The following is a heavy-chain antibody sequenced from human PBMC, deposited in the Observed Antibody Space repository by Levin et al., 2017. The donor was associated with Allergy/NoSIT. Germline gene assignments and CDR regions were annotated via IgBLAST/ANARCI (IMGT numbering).Heavy chain of an antibody. CDR3: ARGLLMNTVTTGAFDI. J-gene: IGHJ3*02. CDR2: ISFDGSNK. D-gene: IGHD4-17*01. CDR1: GFTFSSYA. Sequence: GESLKISCAASGFTFSSYAMHWVRQAPGKGLEWVAVISFDGSNKYYADSVKGRFTISRDTPKNMLFLQMNSLRAEDTAVYYCARGLLMNTVTTGAFDIWGQGTLVTVSS. V-gene: IGHV3-30-3*01.